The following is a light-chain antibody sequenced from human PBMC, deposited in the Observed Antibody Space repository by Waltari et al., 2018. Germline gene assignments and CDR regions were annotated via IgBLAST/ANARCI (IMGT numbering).Light chain of an antibody. CDR3: QQYYNTPLT. J-gene: IGKJ4*01. Sequence: DIVMTQSPESLAVSLGERATLNCKTSESVLYSSNNKNHLAWYQQKPGQPPKLLLYWASTRKSGVPERFSGSGSETDFTLTVTSLQAEDVAVYYCQQYYNTPLTFGGGTKVEIK. CDR1: ESVLYSSNNKNH. CDR2: WAS. V-gene: IGKV4-1*01.